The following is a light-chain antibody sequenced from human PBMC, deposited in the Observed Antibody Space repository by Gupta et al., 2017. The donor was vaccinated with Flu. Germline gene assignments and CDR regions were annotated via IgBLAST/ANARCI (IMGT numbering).Light chain of an antibody. J-gene: IGLJ3*02. V-gene: IGLV1-44*01. Sequence: VIISCSGSSSNSGRNVVSWYQHVPGRAPKLLIYNDNQRPSGVPDRVSGSKSGTSASLAISGLQSEEEADYYCAAWDDSLNGLWVFGGGTKLTVL. CDR2: NDN. CDR3: AAWDDSLNGLWV. CDR1: SSNSGRNV.